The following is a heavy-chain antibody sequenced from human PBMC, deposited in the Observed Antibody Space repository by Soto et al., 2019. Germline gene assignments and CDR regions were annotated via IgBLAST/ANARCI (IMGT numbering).Heavy chain of an antibody. CDR3: ARDEVIGYYFDY. CDR2: IYYSGST. J-gene: IGHJ4*02. CDR1: GGSISSGDYY. V-gene: IGHV4-30-4*02. Sequence: PSETLSLTCTVSGGSISSGDYYWSWIRQPPGKGLEWIGYIYYSGSTYYNPSLKSRVTISVDTSKNQFSLKLSSVTAADTAVYYCARDEVIGYYFDYWGQGTLVTVSS.